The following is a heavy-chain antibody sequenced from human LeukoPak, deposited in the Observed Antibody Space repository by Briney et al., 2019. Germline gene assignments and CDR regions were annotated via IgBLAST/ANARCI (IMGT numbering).Heavy chain of an antibody. Sequence: GGSLRLSCAASGFNFNDHAMHWIRQAPGKGLEWVSGISWNRASLGYVDSVKGRVTISRDNAKNSLYLQMNSLRLEDTALYYCARGPYGGYERGWFDPWGQGTLVIVSS. D-gene: IGHD5-12*01. CDR2: ISWNRASL. J-gene: IGHJ5*02. CDR3: ARGPYGGYERGWFDP. CDR1: GFNFNDHA. V-gene: IGHV3-9*01.